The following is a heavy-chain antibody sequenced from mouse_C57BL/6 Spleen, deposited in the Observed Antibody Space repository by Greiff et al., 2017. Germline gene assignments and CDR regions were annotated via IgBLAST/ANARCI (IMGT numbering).Heavy chain of an antibody. CDR1: GFTFSDYG. Sequence: EVKLVESGGGLVKPGGSLKLSCAASGFTFSDYGMHWVRQAPEKGLEWVAYISSGSSTIYYADTVKGRFTISRDNAKNTLFLQMTSLRSEDTAMYYCARRLRLGYAMDYWGQGTSVTVSS. J-gene: IGHJ4*01. CDR3: ARRLRLGYAMDY. D-gene: IGHD3-2*02. V-gene: IGHV5-17*01. CDR2: ISSGSSTI.